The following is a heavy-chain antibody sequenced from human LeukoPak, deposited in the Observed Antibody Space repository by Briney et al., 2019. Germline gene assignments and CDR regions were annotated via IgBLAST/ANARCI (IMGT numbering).Heavy chain of an antibody. CDR3: ARGGYYLDY. J-gene: IGHJ4*02. V-gene: IGHV4-59*08. D-gene: IGHD3-10*01. Sequence: PSETLSLTCAVYGGSFSGYYWSWIRQPPGKGLEWIGYIYYSGSTNYNPSLKSRVTISVDTSKNQFSLKLSSVTAADTAVYYCARGGYYLDYWGQGTLVTVSS. CDR1: GGSFSGYY. CDR2: IYYSGST.